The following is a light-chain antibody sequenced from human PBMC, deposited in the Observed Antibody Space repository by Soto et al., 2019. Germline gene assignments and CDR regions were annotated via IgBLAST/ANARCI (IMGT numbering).Light chain of an antibody. V-gene: IGKV3-20*01. Sequence: EIVLTQSPGTLSLSPGERATLSCRASQSVSSSYLAWYQQKPGQATRLLIYGASSRATGIPDRFSGSGSGTDLNLTISRMEPEDFAVYYCQQHGSSPPYTFGQGTKLEIK. CDR3: QQHGSSPPYT. CDR2: GAS. J-gene: IGKJ2*01. CDR1: QSVSSSY.